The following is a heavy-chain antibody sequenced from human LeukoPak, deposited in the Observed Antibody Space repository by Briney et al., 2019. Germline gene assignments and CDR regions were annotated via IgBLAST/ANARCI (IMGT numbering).Heavy chain of an antibody. D-gene: IGHD3-10*01. CDR1: GFTVSSNY. CDR2: IYSGGST. V-gene: IGHV3-53*01. J-gene: IGHJ4*02. CDR3: AKSYFGSGSYYSG. Sequence: GGSLRLSCAASGFTVSSNYMSWVRQAPGKGLEWVSIIYSGGSTFYADSVKGRSTISRDNSKNTLYLQMNSLRAEDTAVYYCAKSYFGSGSYYSGWGQGILVTVSS.